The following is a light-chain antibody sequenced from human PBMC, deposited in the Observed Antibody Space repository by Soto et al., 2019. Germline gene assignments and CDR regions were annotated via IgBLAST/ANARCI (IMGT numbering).Light chain of an antibody. Sequence: QSALTQPASVSGSPGQSITISCTGTSSDVGGYNYVSWYQQHPDKAPKLMIHDVSHRPSGISYRFSGSKSGNTASLTISGLQAEDEGNYYCSSYTTSSTLVFGGGTKLTVL. V-gene: IGLV2-14*03. J-gene: IGLJ2*01. CDR1: SSDVGGYNY. CDR3: SSYTTSSTLV. CDR2: DVS.